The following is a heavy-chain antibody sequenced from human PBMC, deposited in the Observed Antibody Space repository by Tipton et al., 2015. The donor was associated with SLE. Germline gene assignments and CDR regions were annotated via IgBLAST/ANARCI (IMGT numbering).Heavy chain of an antibody. D-gene: IGHD5-18*01. J-gene: IGHJ3*02. CDR3: ARDRSGYLDAFGI. CDR2: INPSGGST. CDR1: GYTFTSHY. Sequence: QSGAEVKKPGASVKVSCKASGYTFTSHYMHWVRQAPGQGLEWMGIINPSGGSTSYTQKFQGRVTMTRDTSTSTVYMELSSLRSEDTAVYYCARDRSGYLDAFGIWGQGTMVTVSS. V-gene: IGHV1-46*01.